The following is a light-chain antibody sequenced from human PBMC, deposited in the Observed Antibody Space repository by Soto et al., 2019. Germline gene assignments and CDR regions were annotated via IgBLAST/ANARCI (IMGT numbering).Light chain of an antibody. CDR1: QSISRY. V-gene: IGKV1-39*01. CDR3: QQRSNRPLT. CDR2: AAS. Sequence: DIQMNQSPSSLSASVGDRVTITCRASQSISRYLNWYQQKPGKAPKLLIYAASSLQSGVPSRFSGSGSGTDFTLTISSLDPEDFAVYYCQQRSNRPLTFGQGTRLEIK. J-gene: IGKJ5*01.